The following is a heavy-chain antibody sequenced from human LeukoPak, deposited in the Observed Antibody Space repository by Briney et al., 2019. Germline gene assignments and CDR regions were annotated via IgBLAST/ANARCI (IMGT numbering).Heavy chain of an antibody. Sequence: SVKVSCKASGYTFTGYYMHWVRQAPGQGLEWMGGIIPIFGTANYAQKFQGRVTITADESTSTAYMELSSLRSEDTAVYYCARSAPYYDSSGYYSADYWGQGTLVTVSS. J-gene: IGHJ4*02. CDR2: IIPIFGTA. D-gene: IGHD3-22*01. CDR1: GYTFTGYY. CDR3: ARSAPYYDSSGYYSADY. V-gene: IGHV1-69*13.